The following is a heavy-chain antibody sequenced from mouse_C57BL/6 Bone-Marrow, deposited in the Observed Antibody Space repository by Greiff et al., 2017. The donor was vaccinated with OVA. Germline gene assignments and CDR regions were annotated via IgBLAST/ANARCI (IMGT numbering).Heavy chain of an antibody. CDR1: GYTFTSYG. Sequence: QVQLKQSGAELARPGASVKLSCKASGYTFTSYGISWVKQRTGQGLEWIGEIYPRSGNTYYNEKFKGKATLTADKSSSTAYMELRSLTSEDSAVYFCARSPNYDGRGYVFAYWGQGTLVTVSA. D-gene: IGHD1-1*01. V-gene: IGHV1-81*01. CDR2: IYPRSGNT. CDR3: ARSPNYDGRGYVFAY. J-gene: IGHJ3*01.